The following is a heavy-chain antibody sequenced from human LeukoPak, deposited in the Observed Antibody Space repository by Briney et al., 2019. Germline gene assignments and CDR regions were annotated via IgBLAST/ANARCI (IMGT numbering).Heavy chain of an antibody. V-gene: IGHV1-18*04. D-gene: IGHD2-2*01. CDR3: ARVIFRSGEYQLLGNGFDP. CDR2: ISAYNGNT. Sequence: ASVKVSCKASGYTFTGYYMHWVRQAPGQGLEWMGWISAYNGNTNYAQKLQGRVTMTTDTSTSTAYMELRSLRSDDTAVYYCARVIFRSGEYQLLGNGFDPWGQGTLVTVSS. J-gene: IGHJ5*02. CDR1: GYTFTGYY.